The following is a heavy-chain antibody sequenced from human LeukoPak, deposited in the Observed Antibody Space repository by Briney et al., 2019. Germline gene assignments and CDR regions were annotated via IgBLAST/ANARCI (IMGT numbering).Heavy chain of an antibody. Sequence: GGSLRLSCAASGFTFSGSAMHWVRQASGKGLEWVGRIRSKANSYATAYAASVKGRFTISRDDSKNTAYLQMNSLKTEDTAVYYCTRAAESSGSYSDYWGQGTLVTVSS. V-gene: IGHV3-73*01. CDR2: IRSKANSYAT. J-gene: IGHJ4*02. CDR1: GFTFSGSA. D-gene: IGHD1-26*01. CDR3: TRAAESSGSYSDY.